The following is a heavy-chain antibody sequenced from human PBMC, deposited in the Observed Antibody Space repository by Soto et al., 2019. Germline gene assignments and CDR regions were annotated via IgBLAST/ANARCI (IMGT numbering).Heavy chain of an antibody. CDR2: ISYSGST. V-gene: IGHV4-30-4*01. Sequence: SETLSLTCTVSGGSISSYYWSWIRQPPGKGLEWIGFISYSGSTYYNVSLKSRVTISVDTSKNQFSLNLSFVTAADTAVYYCATMGTPATGLYYFDYWGQGTLVTVSS. D-gene: IGHD2-15*01. CDR1: GGSISSYY. J-gene: IGHJ4*02. CDR3: ATMGTPATGLYYFDY.